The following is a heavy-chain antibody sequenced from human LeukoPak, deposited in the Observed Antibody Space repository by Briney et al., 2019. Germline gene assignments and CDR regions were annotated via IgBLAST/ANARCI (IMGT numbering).Heavy chain of an antibody. Sequence: ASVKVSCKASGYTFTSYGISWVRQAPGQGLEWMGWISAYNGNTNYAQKLQSRVTMTTDTSTSTAYMELRSLRSDDTAVYYCARVRCSSTSCYLTGFDYWGQGTLVTVSS. D-gene: IGHD2-2*01. CDR2: ISAYNGNT. J-gene: IGHJ4*02. V-gene: IGHV1-18*01. CDR3: ARVRCSSTSCYLTGFDY. CDR1: GYTFTSYG.